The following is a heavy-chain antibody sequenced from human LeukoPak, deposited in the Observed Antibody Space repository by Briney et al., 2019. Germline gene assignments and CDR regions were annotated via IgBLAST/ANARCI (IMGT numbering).Heavy chain of an antibody. V-gene: IGHV4-39*07. CDR2: MYYSGST. J-gene: IGHJ4*02. CDR3: ARASGTGVY. Sequence: PSETLSLTCTVSGGSISSSSYYWGWIRQPPGKGLEWIGSMYYSGSTYYNPSLKSRVTISVDTSKNQFSLKLSSVTAAGTAVYYCARASGTGVYWGQGTLVTVSS. D-gene: IGHD1-14*01. CDR1: GGSISSSSYY.